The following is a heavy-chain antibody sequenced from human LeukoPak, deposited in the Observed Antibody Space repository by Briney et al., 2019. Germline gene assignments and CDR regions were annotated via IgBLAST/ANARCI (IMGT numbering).Heavy chain of an antibody. D-gene: IGHD3-9*01. Sequence: SETLSLTCAVYGGSFSGYYWSWIRQPTGKGLEWIGEINHSGSTNYNPSLKSRVTISVDTSKNQFSLKLSSVTAADTAVYYCARVGLRYFDRRFDYWGQGTLVTVSS. V-gene: IGHV4-34*01. CDR1: GGSFSGYY. CDR3: ARVGLRYFDRRFDY. J-gene: IGHJ4*02. CDR2: INHSGST.